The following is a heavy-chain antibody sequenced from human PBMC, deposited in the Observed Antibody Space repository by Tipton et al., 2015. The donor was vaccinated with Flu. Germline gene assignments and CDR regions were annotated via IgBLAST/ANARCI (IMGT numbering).Heavy chain of an antibody. J-gene: IGHJ4*02. CDR2: IISSSSYI. V-gene: IGHV3-21*01. Sequence: SLRLSCAASGLTFSSYSMNWVRQAPGKGLEWVSSIISSSSYIYYADSVKGRFTISIDNAKNSLYLQMNSRRAEDTAVYYCASRGSSAYWGQGTLVTVSS. CDR1: GLTFSSYS. D-gene: IGHD6-6*01. CDR3: ASRGSSAY.